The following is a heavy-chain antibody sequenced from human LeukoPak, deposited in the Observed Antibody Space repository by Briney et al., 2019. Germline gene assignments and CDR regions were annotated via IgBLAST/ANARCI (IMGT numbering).Heavy chain of an antibody. CDR3: AREGYYGSGSPPSLYFDY. J-gene: IGHJ4*02. CDR1: GFTFRNYV. D-gene: IGHD3-10*01. Sequence: GGSLRLSCAASGFTFRNYVIHWVRQAPGKGLEWVAVTSSDLNVKLYADSVKGRFTISRDNSRSTLYLQMSSLRLEDTAIYYCAREGYYGSGSPPSLYFDYWGQGTLVTVSS. V-gene: IGHV3-30-3*01. CDR2: TSSDLNVK.